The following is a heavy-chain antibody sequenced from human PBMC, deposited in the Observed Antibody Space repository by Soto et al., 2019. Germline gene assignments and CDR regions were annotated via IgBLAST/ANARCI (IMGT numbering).Heavy chain of an antibody. Sequence: VQLLESGGGLVQPGGSLRLSCAASGFTFSSYAMSWVRQAPGKGLEWVSAISGSGGSTYYADSVKGRFTISRDNSKNTLYLQMNSLRAEDTAVYYCAKDARERGSYYGYYYYYYGMDVWGQGTTVTVSS. CDR1: GFTFSSYA. CDR3: AKDARERGSYYGYYYYYYGMDV. J-gene: IGHJ6*02. V-gene: IGHV3-23*01. D-gene: IGHD1-26*01. CDR2: ISGSGGST.